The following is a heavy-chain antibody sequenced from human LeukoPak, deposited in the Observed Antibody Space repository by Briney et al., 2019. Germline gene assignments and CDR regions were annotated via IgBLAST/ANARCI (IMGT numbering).Heavy chain of an antibody. CDR3: ARDESLRYFDWLSLDY. V-gene: IGHV3-7*01. CDR2: IKQDGSEK. CDR1: GFTFSSYW. D-gene: IGHD3-9*01. J-gene: IGHJ4*02. Sequence: GGSLRLSCAAYGFTFSSYWMSWVRQAPGKGLEWVANIKQDGSEKYYVDSVKGRFTISRDNAKNSLYLQMNSLRAEDTAVYYCARDESLRYFDWLSLDYWGQGTLVTVSS.